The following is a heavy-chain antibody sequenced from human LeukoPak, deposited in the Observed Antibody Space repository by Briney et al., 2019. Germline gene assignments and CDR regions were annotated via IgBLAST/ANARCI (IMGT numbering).Heavy chain of an antibody. V-gene: IGHV3-23*01. J-gene: IGHJ4*02. CDR3: WKGRNYGSGGYWDF. D-gene: IGHD3-10*01. CDR1: GFTFSSYA. Sequence: GGSLRLSCAASGFTFSSYAMTWVRQAPGRGLEWVSGISGSGGTTYCADSVKGRFSISRDNSKNALYLQLNSLRAGDTGVDYCWKGRNYGSGGYWDFWGQGTLVTVSS. CDR2: ISGSGGTT.